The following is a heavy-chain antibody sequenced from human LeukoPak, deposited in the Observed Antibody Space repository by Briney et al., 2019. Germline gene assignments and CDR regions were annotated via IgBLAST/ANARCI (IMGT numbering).Heavy chain of an antibody. Sequence: GGSLRLSCAASGFTFSSYGMHWVRQAPGKGLEWVAVISYDGSNKYYADSVKGRFTISRDNSKNTLYLQMNSLRAEDTAVYYCAKDDLPGYSSSWFVYWGQGALVTVS. D-gene: IGHD6-13*01. CDR1: GFTFSSYG. J-gene: IGHJ5*01. V-gene: IGHV3-30*18. CDR3: AKDDLPGYSSSWFVY. CDR2: ISYDGSNK.